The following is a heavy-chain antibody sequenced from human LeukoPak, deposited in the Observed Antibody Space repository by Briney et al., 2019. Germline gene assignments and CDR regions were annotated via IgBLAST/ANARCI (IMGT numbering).Heavy chain of an antibody. CDR2: IKDDGSEI. V-gene: IGHV3-7*04. J-gene: IGHJ4*02. Sequence: GGSLRHSCVASGFTFSSYWMSWVRQAPGKGLEWVANIKDDGSEIYSVDSVKGRFTISRDNAKNSLYLQMSSLRAEDTAVYYCARAQTCLWGQGTLVTVSS. CDR1: GFTFSSYW. D-gene: IGHD3-16*01. CDR3: ARAQTCL.